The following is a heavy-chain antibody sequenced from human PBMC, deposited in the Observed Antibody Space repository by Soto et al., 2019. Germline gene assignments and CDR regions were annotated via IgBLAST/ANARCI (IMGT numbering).Heavy chain of an antibody. D-gene: IGHD2-15*01. V-gene: IGHV1-69*13. CDR2: IIPIFGTA. CDR1: GGTFGSYA. J-gene: IGHJ4*02. CDR3: ARGPVVVVAATYYFDY. Sequence: GASVKVSCKASGGTFGSYAISWVRQAPGQGLEWMGGIIPIFGTANYAQKFQGRVTITADESTSTAYMELSSLRSEDTAVYYCARGPVVVVAATYYFDYWGQGTLVTVSS.